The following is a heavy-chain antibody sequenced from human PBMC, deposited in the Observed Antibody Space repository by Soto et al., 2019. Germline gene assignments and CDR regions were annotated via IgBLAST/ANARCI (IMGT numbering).Heavy chain of an antibody. CDR3: ARHLKRVVITDAFDI. J-gene: IGHJ3*02. CDR2: IYPGDSDT. CDR1: GYSFTSYW. V-gene: IGHV5-51*01. Sequence: PGESLKISCKGSGYSFTSYWIGWVRQMPGKGLEWMGIIYPGDSDTRYSPSSQGQVTISADKSISTAYLQWSSLKASDTAMYYCARHLKRVVITDAFDIWGQGTTVTVS. D-gene: IGHD3-22*01.